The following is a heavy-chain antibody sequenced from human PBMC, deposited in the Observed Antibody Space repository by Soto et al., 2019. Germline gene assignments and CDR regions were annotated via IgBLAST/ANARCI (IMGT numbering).Heavy chain of an antibody. CDR1: GLTFNNAR. D-gene: IGHD3-22*01. J-gene: IGHJ4*02. Sequence: EVPLVESGGGLVKPGGSLRLSCAASGLTFNNARMSWVRQAPGKGLEWVGRIKSKSDGETTIYAAPVKGRFTISRDDSKNTLFLQMNSLETEDTAVYYCTMYNSPWSLGYWGQGTLVTVSS. CDR3: TMYNSPWSLGY. CDR2: IKSKSDGETT. V-gene: IGHV3-15*01.